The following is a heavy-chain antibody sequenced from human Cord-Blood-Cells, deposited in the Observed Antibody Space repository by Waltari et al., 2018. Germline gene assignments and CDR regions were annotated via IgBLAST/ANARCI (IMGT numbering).Heavy chain of an antibody. CDR2: ISSSSSYI. CDR1: GFTFSSYS. CDR3: ARDDGKVAAFDI. V-gene: IGHV3-21*01. D-gene: IGHD2-15*01. J-gene: IGHJ3*02. Sequence: EVQLVESGGGLVKPGGSLRLSCAASGFTFSSYSMNWFRQATGKGLEWVSSISSSSSYIYYADSVKGRFTISRDNAKNSLYLQMNSLRAEDTAVYYCARDDGKVAAFDIWGQGTMVTVSS.